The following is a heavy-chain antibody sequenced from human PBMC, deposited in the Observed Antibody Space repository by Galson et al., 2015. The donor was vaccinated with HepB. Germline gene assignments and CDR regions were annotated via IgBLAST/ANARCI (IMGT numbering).Heavy chain of an antibody. CDR1: GFTFSSYE. CDR3: ASTGAMVTLDY. D-gene: IGHD5-18*01. V-gene: IGHV3-48*03. J-gene: IGHJ4*02. CDR2: ISSSGSTI. Sequence: SLRLSCAASGFTFSSYEMNWVCQAPGKGLEWVSYISSSGSTIYYADSVKGRFTISRDNAKNSLYLQMNSLRAEDTAVYYCASTGAMVTLDYWGQGTLVTVSS.